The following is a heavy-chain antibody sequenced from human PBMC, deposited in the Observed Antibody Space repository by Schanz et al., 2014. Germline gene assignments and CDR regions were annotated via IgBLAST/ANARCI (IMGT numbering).Heavy chain of an antibody. D-gene: IGHD4-17*01. J-gene: IGHJ3*01. V-gene: IGHV3-15*01. CDR1: GFTFRVFA. CDR3: STDLTAVDYDAIGL. Sequence: VQLLESGGGLVQPGGSLRLSCAASGFTFRVFAMNWVRQAPGKGLEWVGRIKSKVDGGTTDNAAPVQGRFTISRDDSKSTLHLQMNSLKTEDTAVYYCSTDLTAVDYDAIGLWGQGTMVTVSS. CDR2: IKSKVDGGTT.